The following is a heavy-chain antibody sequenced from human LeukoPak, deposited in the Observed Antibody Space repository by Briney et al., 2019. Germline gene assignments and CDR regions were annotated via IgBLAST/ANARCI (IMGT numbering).Heavy chain of an antibody. J-gene: IGHJ4*02. Sequence: PGGSLRLSCAASGFTFSSYSMNWVRQAPGKGLEWVSSISSSSSYIYYADSVKGRFTISRDNAKNSLYLQMNSLRAEDTAVYYCARGGEMATYYSDYWGQGTLVTVSS. D-gene: IGHD5-24*01. CDR3: ARGGEMATYYSDY. CDR2: ISSSSSYI. CDR1: GFTFSSYS. V-gene: IGHV3-21*01.